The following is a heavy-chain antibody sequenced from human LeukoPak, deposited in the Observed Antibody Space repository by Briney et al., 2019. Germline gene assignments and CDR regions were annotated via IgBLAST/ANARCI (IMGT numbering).Heavy chain of an antibody. CDR1: GFTVSSNY. J-gene: IGHJ4*02. V-gene: IGHV3-53*01. CDR2: IYSGGST. D-gene: IGHD3-10*01. Sequence: GGSLRLSCAASGFTVSSNYMSWVRQAPGKGLEWVSVIYSGGSTYYADSVKGRFTISRDNSKNALYLQMNSLRAEDTAVYYCARVSYYYGSGTRQYYFDYWGQGTLVTVSS. CDR3: ARVSYYYGSGTRQYYFDY.